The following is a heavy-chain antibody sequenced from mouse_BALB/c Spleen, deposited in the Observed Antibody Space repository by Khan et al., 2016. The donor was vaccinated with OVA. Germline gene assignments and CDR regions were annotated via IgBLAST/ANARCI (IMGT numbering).Heavy chain of an antibody. V-gene: IGHV1-4*01. CDR1: GYTFTSYT. CDR2: INPSNGYT. D-gene: IGHD2-14*01. CDR3: VRDGGYRRNDGWFAY. Sequence: QVRLQQSGAELARPGASVKMSCKASGYTFTSYTIHWIKKRPGQGLEWIGYINPSNGYTNYNQKFKDKATLTTDKSSTTAYLQLSSLTSDDSAVYDCVRDGGYRRNDGWFAYWGQGTLVTVSA. J-gene: IGHJ3*01.